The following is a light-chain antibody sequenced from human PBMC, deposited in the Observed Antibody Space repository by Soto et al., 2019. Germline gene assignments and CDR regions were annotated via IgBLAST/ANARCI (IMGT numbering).Light chain of an antibody. J-gene: IGLJ3*02. Sequence: QLVLTQPPSASGTPGQTVTISCSGSSSNIGSYTVSWYQQLPGTAPKLLMYGNNQRPSGVPDRFSGSKSGTSVSLAISGLQSEDEAYYFCAAWDDSLNGRVFGGGTKLTVL. CDR1: SSNIGSYT. V-gene: IGLV1-44*01. CDR3: AAWDDSLNGRV. CDR2: GNN.